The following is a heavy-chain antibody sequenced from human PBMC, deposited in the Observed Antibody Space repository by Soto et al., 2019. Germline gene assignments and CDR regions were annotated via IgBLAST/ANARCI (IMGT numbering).Heavy chain of an antibody. J-gene: IGHJ4*02. CDR2: INSDGSNT. CDR1: GFTFSSYW. CDR3: ARGGVPAAMSY. Sequence: GGSLRLSCAVSGFTFSSYWMHWVRQASGKGLVWVSRINSDGSNTNYADSVKGRFTISRDNAKNTLYLQMNSLRAEDTAVYYCARGGVPAAMSYWGQGTLVTVSS. D-gene: IGHD2-2*01. V-gene: IGHV3-74*01.